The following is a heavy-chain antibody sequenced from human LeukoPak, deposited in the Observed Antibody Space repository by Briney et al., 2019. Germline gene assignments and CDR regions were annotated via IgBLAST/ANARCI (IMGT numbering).Heavy chain of an antibody. J-gene: IGHJ4*02. CDR2: ISSSSSYI. Sequence: PGGSLRLSCVGSAFTFSEYSMSWIRQAPGKGLEWVSSISSSSSYIYYADSVKGRFTISRDNAKNSLYLQMNSLRAEDTAVYYCARGGVYSSSWLFDYWGQGTLVTVSS. V-gene: IGHV3-11*06. CDR3: ARGGVYSSSWLFDY. D-gene: IGHD6-13*01. CDR1: AFTFSEYS.